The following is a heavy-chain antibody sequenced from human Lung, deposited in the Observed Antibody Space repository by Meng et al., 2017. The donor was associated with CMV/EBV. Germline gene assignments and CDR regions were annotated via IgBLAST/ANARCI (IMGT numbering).Heavy chain of an antibody. J-gene: IGHJ4*02. CDR3: ARGINGGCGD. D-gene: IGHD4-23*01. Sequence: QVQPQPSGPGLVKPSPTLSLTCAISGDIVSSNSAAWHWIRQSPSRGLEWLGRTYYRSKWYHEYAVSVKSRITISPDTPKNQFSLQLNSMTPEDTAVYYCARGINGGCGDWGQGTLVTVSS. V-gene: IGHV6-1*01. CDR2: TYYRSKWYH. CDR1: GDIVSSNSAA.